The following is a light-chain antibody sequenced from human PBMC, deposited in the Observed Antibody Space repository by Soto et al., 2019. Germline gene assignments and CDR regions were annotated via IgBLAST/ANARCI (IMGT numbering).Light chain of an antibody. CDR3: AAWDDSLNGYV. V-gene: IGLV1-44*01. Sequence: QSVLTQPPSVSGTPGQRVTISCSGSSSNIGSNTVNWYQQLPGTAPKLLIYSNNQRPSGVPDQFSGSKSGTSASLAISGLQSEDEADYYCAAWDDSLNGYVFGTGTKVTVL. J-gene: IGLJ1*01. CDR1: SSNIGSNT. CDR2: SNN.